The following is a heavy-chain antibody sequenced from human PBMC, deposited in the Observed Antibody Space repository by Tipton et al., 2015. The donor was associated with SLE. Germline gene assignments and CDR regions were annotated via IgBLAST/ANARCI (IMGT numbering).Heavy chain of an antibody. Sequence: TLSLTCTVSGGSFGSGGYYWTWVRQSAGKGLEFIGRIYTSGSTNYNPSLESRVTISVDTSKNQFYLRLTSVTDADTDVYYCARGGAFWSGPTSYYCIFYYMDVWGKGTTVIVSS. V-gene: IGHV4-61*02. D-gene: IGHD3-3*01. CDR2: IYTSGST. J-gene: IGHJ6*03. CDR3: ARGGAFWSGPTSYYCIFYYMDV. CDR1: GGSFGSGGYY.